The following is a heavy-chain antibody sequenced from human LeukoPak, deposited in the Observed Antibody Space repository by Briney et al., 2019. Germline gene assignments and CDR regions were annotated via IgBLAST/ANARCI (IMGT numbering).Heavy chain of an antibody. V-gene: IGHV3-30*03. CDR3: AIGLDYGSGGS. D-gene: IGHD3-10*01. Sequence: GGSLRLSCAASGFNLSNYGMHWVRQAPGKGLEWVAVMSHEGSDKYYADSVKGRFTISRDNSRNTLYVQMNSLRVEDTAVYYCAIGLDYGSGGSWGQGTLVTVSS. CDR1: GFNLSNYG. CDR2: MSHEGSDK. J-gene: IGHJ4*02.